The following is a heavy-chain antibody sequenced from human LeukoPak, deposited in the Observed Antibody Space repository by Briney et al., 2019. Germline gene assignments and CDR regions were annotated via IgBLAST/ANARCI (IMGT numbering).Heavy chain of an antibody. D-gene: IGHD3-3*01. Sequence: SETLSLTCTVSGGSMNNYYWSWIRQAPGKGLEWIGYISDSGSTNYNPSLGSRVTISVDTSKNQFSLKLSSVTAADTAVYYCARDGGYYDFWSGYYPTTNYYYYGMDVWGQGTTVTVSS. J-gene: IGHJ6*02. V-gene: IGHV4-59*01. CDR3: ARDGGYYDFWSGYYPTTNYYYYGMDV. CDR2: ISDSGST. CDR1: GGSMNNYY.